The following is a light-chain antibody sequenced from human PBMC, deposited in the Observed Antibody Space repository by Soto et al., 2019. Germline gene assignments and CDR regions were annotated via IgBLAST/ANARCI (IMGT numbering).Light chain of an antibody. V-gene: IGKV1-27*01. CDR3: QVYSSVPV. Sequence: DIQMTQSPTSLSASVGDRVTITCRASQDIRNFVAWYQQKPGKAPKLLIYAASTLQSGVPSRFSGSGSGTVFTLTINSLQPEYFATYSCQVYSSVPVFGPGNTMEIK. CDR1: QDIRNF. CDR2: AAS. J-gene: IGKJ3*01.